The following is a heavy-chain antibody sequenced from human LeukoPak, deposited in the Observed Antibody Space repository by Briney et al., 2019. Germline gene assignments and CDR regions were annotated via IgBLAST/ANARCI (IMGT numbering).Heavy chain of an antibody. J-gene: IGHJ6*03. CDR3: ARQVIDRSESYYYYYYYYMDV. CDR2: INHSGST. Sequence: SETLSLTCAVYGGSFSGYYWSWIRQPPGKGLEWIGEINHSGSTNYNPSLKSRVTISVDTSKNQFSLKLSSVTAADTAVYYCARQVIDRSESYYYYYYYYMDVWGKGTTVTISS. V-gene: IGHV4-34*01. D-gene: IGHD3-10*01. CDR1: GGSFSGYY.